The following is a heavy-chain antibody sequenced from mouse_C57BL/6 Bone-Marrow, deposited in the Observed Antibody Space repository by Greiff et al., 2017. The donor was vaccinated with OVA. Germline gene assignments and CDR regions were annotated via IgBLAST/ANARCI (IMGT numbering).Heavy chain of an antibody. CDR1: GFNIKDDY. D-gene: IGHD1-1*01. V-gene: IGHV14-4*01. J-gene: IGHJ1*03. CDR2: IDPENGDT. CDR3: TTSDTTVVVPWGFDV. Sequence: EVKLVESGAELVRPGASVKLSCTASGFNIKDDYMHWVKQRPEQGLEWIGWIDPENGDTEYASKFQGKATITADTSSNTAYLQLSSLTSEDTAVYYCTTSDTTVVVPWGFDVWGTGTTVTVSS.